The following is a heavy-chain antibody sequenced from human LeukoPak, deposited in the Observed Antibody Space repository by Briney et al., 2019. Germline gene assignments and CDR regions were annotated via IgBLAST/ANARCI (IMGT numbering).Heavy chain of an antibody. Sequence: GRSLRLSCAASGFTFSSYGMQWVRQAPGKGLEWVAIIWYDGSNKFFADSVKGRFTISRDNSKNTVYLQMNSLRAEDTAMYYCARGSYYYDAAGFDYWGQGTLVTVSS. J-gene: IGHJ4*02. CDR1: GFTFSSYG. V-gene: IGHV3-33*01. CDR3: ARGSYYYDAAGFDY. D-gene: IGHD3-22*01. CDR2: IWYDGSNK.